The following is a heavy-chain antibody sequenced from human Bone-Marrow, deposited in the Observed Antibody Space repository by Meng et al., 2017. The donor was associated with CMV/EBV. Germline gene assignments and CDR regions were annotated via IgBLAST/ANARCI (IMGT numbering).Heavy chain of an antibody. Sequence: GESLNLSCAASGFTFSSYGMHWVRQAPGKGLEWVAFIRYDGSNKYYADSVKGRFTISRDNSKNTLYLQMNSLRAEDTAVYYCAKGGDPPGGYWGEGTLVTVSS. CDR2: IRYDGSNK. CDR3: AKGGDPPGGY. V-gene: IGHV3-30*02. J-gene: IGHJ4*02. D-gene: IGHD1-26*01. CDR1: GFTFSSYG.